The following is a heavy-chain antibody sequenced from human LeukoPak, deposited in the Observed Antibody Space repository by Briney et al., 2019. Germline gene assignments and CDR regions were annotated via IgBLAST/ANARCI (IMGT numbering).Heavy chain of an antibody. J-gene: IGHJ4*02. V-gene: IGHV4-59*01. CDR1: GVSISSYY. CDR2: IYYSGST. D-gene: IGHD1-26*01. CDR3: ARVSGGTYPDY. Sequence: PSETLSLTCTVPGVSISSYYWSWIRQPPGKGREWIGYIYYSGSTNYNPSLKCRVTISVDTSKNQFSLKLSSVTAADTAVYYCARVSGGTYPDYWGQGTLVTVSP.